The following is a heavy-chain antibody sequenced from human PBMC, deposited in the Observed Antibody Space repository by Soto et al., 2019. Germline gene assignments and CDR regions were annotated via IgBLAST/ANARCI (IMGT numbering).Heavy chain of an antibody. CDR2: IYPDDSDT. D-gene: IGHD3-22*01. J-gene: IGHJ4*02. V-gene: IGHV5-51*01. CDR3: ARPGYYDSSGFFNFDH. CDR1: GYSFNTYW. Sequence: EVQLVQSGAEVKKTXESLKISCKASGYSFNTYWIGWVRQLPGKGLEWMGIIYPDDSDTRYSPSFQGQVTISADKSFTTVYLQWNSLKASDTAIYYCARPGYYDSSGFFNFDHWGQGTLVTVSS.